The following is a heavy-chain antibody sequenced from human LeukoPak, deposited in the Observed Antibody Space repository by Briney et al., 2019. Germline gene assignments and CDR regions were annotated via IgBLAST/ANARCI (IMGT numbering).Heavy chain of an antibody. V-gene: IGHV3-23*01. D-gene: IGHD5-12*01. CDR1: GFTFSTYA. J-gene: IGHJ4*02. Sequence: AGGSLRLSCAASGFTFSTYAMSWVRQAPGKGLEWVSAISANGGSTSYADSVKGRFTVSRDSSKDTLYLQMNSLRAEDTAVYFCARKALGYRLAYGDYWGQGTLVTVSS. CDR2: ISANGGST. CDR3: ARKALGYRLAYGDY.